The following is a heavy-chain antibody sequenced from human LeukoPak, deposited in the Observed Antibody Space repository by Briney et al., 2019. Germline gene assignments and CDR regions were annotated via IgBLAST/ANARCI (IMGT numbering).Heavy chain of an antibody. CDR3: VKKGQADDHGKPD. V-gene: IGHV3-23*01. Sequence: GGSLRLSCAASGFTFSDYYMSWIRQAPGKGLEWVSAISGSGGSTYYADSVKGRFTISRDNSKNTLYLQMNSLRAEDTAVYYCVKKGQADDHGKPDWGQGTLVTASS. CDR2: ISGSGGST. J-gene: IGHJ4*02. CDR1: GFTFSDYY. D-gene: IGHD1-14*01.